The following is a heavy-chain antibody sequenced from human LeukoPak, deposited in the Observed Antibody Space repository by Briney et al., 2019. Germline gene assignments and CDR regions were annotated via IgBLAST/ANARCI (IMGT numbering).Heavy chain of an antibody. Sequence: SETLSLTCTVSGGSISSSSYYWSWIRQPPGKGLEWIGSIYYSGSTYYNPSLKSRVAISVDTSKNQFSLRLNSVTAADTAVYYCARSPRYYDSSGPLVLFDFWGQGTLVTVSS. CDR1: GGSISSSSYY. CDR2: IYYSGST. J-gene: IGHJ4*02. CDR3: ARSPRYYDSSGPLVLFDF. V-gene: IGHV4-39*01. D-gene: IGHD3-22*01.